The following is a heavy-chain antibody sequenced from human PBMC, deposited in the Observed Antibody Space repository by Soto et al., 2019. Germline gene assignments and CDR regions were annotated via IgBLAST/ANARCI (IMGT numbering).Heavy chain of an antibody. CDR1: GYTFTRYS. D-gene: IGHD3-22*01. Sequence: ASEKVSCKASGYTFTRYSMHWVRQPPGQGPEWMGWINPNSGGTNYAQKFQGRVTMTRDTTISTAYMELSRLTSDDTAVYYCARDLFSYDGSPVNYWGQGTLVTVS. J-gene: IGHJ4*02. CDR3: ARDLFSYDGSPVNY. V-gene: IGHV1-2*02. CDR2: INPNSGGT.